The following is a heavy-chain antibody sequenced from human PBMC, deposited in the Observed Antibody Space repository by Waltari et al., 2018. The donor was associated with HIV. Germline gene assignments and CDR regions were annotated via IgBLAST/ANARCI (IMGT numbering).Heavy chain of an antibody. CDR1: GGSISSSSYY. CDR2: IYYSGCT. D-gene: IGHD3-9*01. J-gene: IGHJ6*02. CDR3: ARAMTGNYYYYYGMDV. V-gene: IGHV4-39*01. Sequence: QLQLQESGPGLVKPSETLSLTCTVSGGSISSSSYYWGWIRQPPGKGLEWIGSIYYSGCTYYNPSLKSRVTISVDTSKNQFSLKLSSVTAADTAVYYCARAMTGNYYYYYGMDVWGQGTTVTVSS.